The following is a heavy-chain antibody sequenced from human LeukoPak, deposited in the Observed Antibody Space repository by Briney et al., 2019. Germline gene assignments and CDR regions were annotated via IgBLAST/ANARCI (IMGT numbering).Heavy chain of an antibody. J-gene: IGHJ6*03. CDR3: ARDKGRWSPYYYYMDV. Sequence: SVKVPCKASGYTFTGYYMHWVRQAPGQGLEWMGGIIPIFGTANYAQKFQGRVTVTADKSTSTAYMELSSLRSEDTAVYYCARDKGRWSPYYYYMDVWGKGTTVTVSS. V-gene: IGHV1-69*06. CDR2: IIPIFGTA. D-gene: IGHD5-24*01. CDR1: GYTFTGYY.